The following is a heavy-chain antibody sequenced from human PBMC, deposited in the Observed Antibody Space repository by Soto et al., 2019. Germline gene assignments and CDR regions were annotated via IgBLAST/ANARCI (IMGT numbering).Heavy chain of an antibody. CDR1: GFTFSNAW. V-gene: IGHV3-15*01. CDR3: TTDPGTYYYGSGSYRDAFDI. D-gene: IGHD3-10*01. CDR2: IKSKTDGGTT. J-gene: IGHJ3*02. Sequence: GGSLRLSCAASGFTFSNAWMSWVRQAPGKGLEWVGRIKSKTDGGTTDYAAPVKGRFTISRDDSKNTLYLQMNSLKTEDTAVYYCTTDPGTYYYGSGSYRDAFDIWGQGTMVTVSS.